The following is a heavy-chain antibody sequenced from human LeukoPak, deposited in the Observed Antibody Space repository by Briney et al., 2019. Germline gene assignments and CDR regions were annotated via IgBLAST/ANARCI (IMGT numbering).Heavy chain of an antibody. CDR3: ATQYSSSSGVDY. Sequence: SETLSLTCTVSGGSISSYYWSWIRQPPGKGLEWIGYIYYSGSTNYNPSLKSRATISVDTSKNQFSLKLSSVTAADTAVYYCATQYSSSSGVDYWGQGTLVTVSS. CDR2: IYYSGST. V-gene: IGHV4-59*01. D-gene: IGHD6-6*01. CDR1: GGSISSYY. J-gene: IGHJ4*02.